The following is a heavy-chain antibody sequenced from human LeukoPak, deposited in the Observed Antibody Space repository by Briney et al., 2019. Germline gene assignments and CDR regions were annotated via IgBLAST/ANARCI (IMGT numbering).Heavy chain of an antibody. CDR2: ISSDGSST. V-gene: IGHV3-74*01. Sequence: QPGGSLRLSCAASGFTFSSYWMHWVRQAPGKGLVWVSRISSDGSSTDCADSVKGRFTVSRDNAKNTLYLQMNSLRAEDTAVYYCARRRTSGDYDYWGQGTLVTVSS. D-gene: IGHD1-26*01. CDR1: GFTFSSYW. J-gene: IGHJ4*02. CDR3: ARRRTSGDYDY.